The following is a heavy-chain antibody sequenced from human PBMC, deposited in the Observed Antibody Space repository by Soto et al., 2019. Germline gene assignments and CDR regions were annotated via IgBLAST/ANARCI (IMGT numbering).Heavy chain of an antibody. D-gene: IGHD6-19*01. CDR3: ARSSMGVPGARGYYLDL. J-gene: IGHJ4*02. V-gene: IGHV1-69*13. CDR2: VIPIFGTS. Sequence: GASVKVSCKASGGTFRNYVISWVRQAPGQGLEWMGGVIPIFGTSHYAQKFQGRVTIIADESTNTAYMDVSSLRSEDTAVYYCARSSMGVPGARGYYLDLWGQGTPVTVSS. CDR1: GGTFRNYV.